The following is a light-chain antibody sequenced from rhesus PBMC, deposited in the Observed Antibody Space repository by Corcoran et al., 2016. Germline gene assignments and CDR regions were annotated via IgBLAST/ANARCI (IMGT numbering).Light chain of an antibody. V-gene: IGKV1-19*01. CDR2: YTS. J-gene: IGKJ2*01. CDR1: QDISSW. Sequence: DIQMTQSPSSLSASVGDKITITCHASQDISSWLAWYQQKPGKAPKPLIYYTSRLPRWVPSRFSASGSRTDYTLTISSLPPQDFAIYYCQQYDDLPYSFGQGTRVEIK. CDR3: QQYDDLPYS.